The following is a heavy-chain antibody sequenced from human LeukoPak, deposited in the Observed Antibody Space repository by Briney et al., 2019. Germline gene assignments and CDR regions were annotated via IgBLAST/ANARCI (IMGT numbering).Heavy chain of an antibody. CDR2: ITGSGTTI. CDR1: GFTFATYN. Sequence: GGSLRLSCAASGFTFATYNMNCVRQAPGKGLEWISYITGSGTTISYADSVKGRFTTSRDNAQNSLYLQLKSLRDDDTAVYYCAAAFDVWGQGTVVTVSS. J-gene: IGHJ3*01. CDR3: AAAFDV. V-gene: IGHV3-48*02.